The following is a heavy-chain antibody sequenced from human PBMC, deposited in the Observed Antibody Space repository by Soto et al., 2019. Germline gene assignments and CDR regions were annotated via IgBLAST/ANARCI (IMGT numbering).Heavy chain of an antibody. J-gene: IGHJ6*02. V-gene: IGHV4-30-2*06. CDR2: ISHGGSP. CDR1: GGSVSSGVFS. Sequence: LSLTCAISGGSVSSGVFSWDWIRQSPGQGLEWIGYISHGGSPHYTPSLESRVTISVDRSTNVISLNLTSVTPADTAVYFCARGHYYYAMDVWGQGTTVTVSS. CDR3: ARGHYYYAMDV.